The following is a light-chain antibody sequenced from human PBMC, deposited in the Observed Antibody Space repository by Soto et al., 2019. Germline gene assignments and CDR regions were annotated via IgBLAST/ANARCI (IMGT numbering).Light chain of an antibody. CDR3: QHTYSIPPWT. CDR2: AAS. V-gene: IGKV1-39*01. Sequence: MTLSPASLPAPVGDRVTITCRTSQSITTYLNLYQQKPGKAPKLLIYAASSLQSGVPSRFSGSGSGTDFTLTITSLQPEDFATYYCQHTYSIPPWTFGQGTKVEIK. J-gene: IGKJ1*01. CDR1: QSITTY.